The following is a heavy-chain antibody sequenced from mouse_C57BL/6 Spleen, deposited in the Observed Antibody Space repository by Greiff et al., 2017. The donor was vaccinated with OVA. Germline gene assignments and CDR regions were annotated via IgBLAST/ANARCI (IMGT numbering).Heavy chain of an antibody. V-gene: IGHV6-6*01. J-gene: IGHJ3*01. CDR1: GFTFSDAW. D-gene: IGHD1-1*01. Sequence: EVKLLESGGGLVQPGGSMKLSCAASGFTFSDAWMDWVRQSPEKGLEWVAEIRNKANNHATYYAESVKGRFTISRDDSKSSVYLQMNSLRAEDTSIYYCTRRPLYYYGFPFAYWGQGTLVTVSA. CDR2: IRNKANNHAT. CDR3: TRRPLYYYGFPFAY.